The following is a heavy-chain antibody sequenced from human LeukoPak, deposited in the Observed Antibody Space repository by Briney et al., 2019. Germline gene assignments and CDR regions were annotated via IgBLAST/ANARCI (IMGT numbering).Heavy chain of an antibody. J-gene: IGHJ3*02. CDR1: GFTFSSYS. V-gene: IGHV3-21*01. D-gene: IGHD3-3*01. CDR3: AKDYDLGPDAFDI. Sequence: GGSLRLSCAASGFTFSSYSMNWVRQAPGKGLEWVSAISGDSRYIYYADSVRGRFTISRDNAENSLYLQMNSLRVEDTAVYYCAKDYDLGPDAFDIWGQGTMVTVSS. CDR2: ISGDSRYI.